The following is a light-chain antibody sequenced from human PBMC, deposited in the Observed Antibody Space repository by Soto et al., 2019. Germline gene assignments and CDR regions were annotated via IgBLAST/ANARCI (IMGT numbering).Light chain of an antibody. Sequence: EIVLTQSPGTLSLSPGETATLSSRASQTVTSRNLAWYQQKPGQAPSLLIYGASRRTTGIPDRFSGSGSGTDFTLTISRLEPEDCAVFYCQQYGSSPRTFGQGTQVEIK. CDR1: QTVTSRN. J-gene: IGKJ1*01. CDR2: GAS. CDR3: QQYGSSPRT. V-gene: IGKV3-20*01.